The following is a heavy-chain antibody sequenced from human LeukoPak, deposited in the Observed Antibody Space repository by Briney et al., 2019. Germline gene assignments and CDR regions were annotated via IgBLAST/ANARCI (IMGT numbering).Heavy chain of an antibody. J-gene: IGHJ6*02. Sequence: PGGSLRLSCAASGFTFSSYSMNWVRQAPGKGLEWVSSISSSSSYIYYADSVKGRFTISRDNAKNSLYLQMNSLRAEDTAVYYCARVFPYCSSTSCYGASYYYYGMDVWGQGTTVTVSS. CDR1: GFTFSSYS. V-gene: IGHV3-21*01. D-gene: IGHD2-2*01. CDR2: ISSSSSYI. CDR3: ARVFPYCSSTSCYGASYYYYGMDV.